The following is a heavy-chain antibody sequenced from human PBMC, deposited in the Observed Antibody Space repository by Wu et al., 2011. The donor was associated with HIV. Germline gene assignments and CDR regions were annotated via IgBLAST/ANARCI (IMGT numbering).Heavy chain of an antibody. D-gene: IGHD6-13*01. Sequence: QVQLVQSGAEVKKPGASVKVSCKASGYTFTGYYMHWVRQAPGQGLEWMGWINPNSGGTNYAKKFQGRVTMTRDTSISTAYMELSWLRSDDTAVYYXARESRTIAAAGTAPLGYWGQGTLVTVSS. V-gene: IGHV1-2*02. CDR1: GYTFTGYY. J-gene: IGHJ4*02. CDR2: INPNSGGT. CDR3: ARESRTIAAAGTAPLGY.